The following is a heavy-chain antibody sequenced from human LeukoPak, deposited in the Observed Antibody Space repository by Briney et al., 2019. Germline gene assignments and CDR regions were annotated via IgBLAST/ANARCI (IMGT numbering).Heavy chain of an antibody. CDR3: ARQLGYCSSTSCYADKVDY. V-gene: IGHV4-39*01. D-gene: IGHD2-2*01. CDR1: GGSISSSSYD. Sequence: PSETLSLTCTVSGGSISSSSYDWGWIRQPPGKGLEWIRRIYYSRSTYYNPSLKSRVPISVDTSKNQFSLKLSSVTAADTAVYYCARQLGYCSSTSCYADKVDYWGQGTLVTVSS. CDR2: IYYSRST. J-gene: IGHJ4*02.